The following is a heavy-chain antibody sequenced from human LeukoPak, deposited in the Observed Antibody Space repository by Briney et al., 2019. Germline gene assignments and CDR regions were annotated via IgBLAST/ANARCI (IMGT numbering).Heavy chain of an antibody. CDR2: INHSGST. D-gene: IGHD3-9*01. V-gene: IGHV4-34*01. Sequence: SETLSLTCAVYGGSFSGYYWSWIRQPPGKGLEWIGEINHSGSTNYNPSLKSRVTISVDTSKNQFSLKLSSVTAADTAVYYCARTILRYFDWRLDYWGQGTLVTVSS. CDR3: ARTILRYFDWRLDY. CDR1: GGSFSGYY. J-gene: IGHJ4*02.